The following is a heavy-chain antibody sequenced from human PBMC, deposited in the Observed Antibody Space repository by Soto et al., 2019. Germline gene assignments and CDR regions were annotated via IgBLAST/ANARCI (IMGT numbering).Heavy chain of an antibody. J-gene: IGHJ4*02. CDR2: ISGGGNTT. D-gene: IGHD6-13*01. CDR1: VLTFPKYY. V-gene: IGHV3-23*01. CDR3: EKVATGYTSSWFLKHSKS. Sequence: GGSLRGSCPPSVLTFPKYYTNRVRQAPGKSVQWVSGISGGGNTTFDADSVKGRFTITRENSKNALFLQMTSLRSEETAIYYCEKVATGYTSSWFLKHSKSWGQGALVAVSS.